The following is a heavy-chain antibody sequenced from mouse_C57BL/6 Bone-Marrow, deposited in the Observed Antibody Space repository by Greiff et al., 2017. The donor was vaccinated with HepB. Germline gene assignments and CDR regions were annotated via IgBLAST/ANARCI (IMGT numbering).Heavy chain of an antibody. CDR3: TFYDCYPYYYAMDY. CDR2: IRLKSDNYAT. J-gene: IGHJ4*01. Sequence: EVKVEESGGGLVQPGGSMKLSCVASGFTFSNYWMNWVRQSPEKGLEWVAQIRLKSDNYATHYAESVKGRFTISRDDSKSSVYLQMNNLRSEDTGIYYCTFYDCYPYYYAMDYWGQGTSVTVSS. CDR1: GFTFSNYW. V-gene: IGHV6-3*01. D-gene: IGHD2-3*01.